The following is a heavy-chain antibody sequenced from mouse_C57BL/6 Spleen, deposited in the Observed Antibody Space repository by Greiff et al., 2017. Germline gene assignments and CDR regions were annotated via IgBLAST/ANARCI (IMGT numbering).Heavy chain of an antibody. CDR1: GYTFTSYW. V-gene: IGHV1-55*01. D-gene: IGHD4-1*01. J-gene: IGHJ2*01. CDR2: IYPGSGST. Sequence: QVQLQQSGAELVKPGASVKMSCKASGYTFTSYWITWVKQRPGQGLEWIGDIYPGSGSTNYNEKFKSKATLTVDKSSSTAYMQLSSLTSEDSAVYYCARGGANWDDYIDYWGQGTTLTVSS. CDR3: ARGGANWDDYIDY.